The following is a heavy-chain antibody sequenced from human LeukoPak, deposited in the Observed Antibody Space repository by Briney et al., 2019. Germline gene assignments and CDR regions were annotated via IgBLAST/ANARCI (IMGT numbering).Heavy chain of an antibody. CDR1: GGSISSRSYY. D-gene: IGHD2-21*01. J-gene: IGHJ5*02. CDR2: IYYSGSS. V-gene: IGHV4-39*01. CDR3: ARGGRSAIPFDP. Sequence: SETLSLTCTVSGGSISSRSYYWGWIRQPPGRGLEWIGSIYYSGSSYYSPPLKSRLTMSVDTSKNQFSLKLSSVTAADTAVYYCARGGRSAIPFDPWGQGTLVTVSS.